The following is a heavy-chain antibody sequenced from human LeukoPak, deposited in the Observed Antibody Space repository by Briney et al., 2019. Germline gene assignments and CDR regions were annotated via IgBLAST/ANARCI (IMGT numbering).Heavy chain of an antibody. D-gene: IGHD3-3*01. CDR3: ASEGSSTWPDYDFWSGYYTGIMGAFDI. J-gene: IGHJ3*02. CDR1: GGSISSGSYY. V-gene: IGHV4-61*02. CDR2: IYTSGST. Sequence: SQTLSLTCTVSGGSISSGSYYWSWIRQPAGKGLEWIGRIYTSGSTNYNPSLKSRVTISVDTSKNQFSLKLSSVTAADTAVYYCASEGSSTWPDYDFWSGYYTGIMGAFDIWGQGTMVTVSS.